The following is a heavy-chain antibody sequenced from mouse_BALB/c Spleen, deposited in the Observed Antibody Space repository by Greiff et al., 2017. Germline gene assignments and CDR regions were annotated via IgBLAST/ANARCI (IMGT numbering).Heavy chain of an antibody. CDR1: GFNIKDTY. D-gene: IGHD2-4*01. Sequence: VQLQQSGAELVKPGASVKLSCTASGFNIKDTYMHWVKQRPEQGLEWIGRIDPANGNTKYNPKFQGKATITADTSSNTAYLQLSSLTSEDTAVYYCARGVYDYDGDFDYWGQGTTLKVSS. CDR2: IDPANGNT. J-gene: IGHJ2*01. CDR3: ARGVYDYDGDFDY. V-gene: IGHV14-3*02.